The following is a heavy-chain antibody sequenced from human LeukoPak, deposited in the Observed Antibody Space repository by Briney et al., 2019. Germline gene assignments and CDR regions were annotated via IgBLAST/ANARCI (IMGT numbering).Heavy chain of an antibody. CDR3: ARDRGNYYHSSGCYYDDPFDI. D-gene: IGHD3-22*01. V-gene: IGHV4-4*07. CDR2: IYTSGSS. J-gene: IGHJ3*02. Sequence: PSETLSLTCTVSGGSISSYYWSWIRQPAGKGLEWIGRIYTSGSSNYNPSLKSRVTMSVDTSKNQISLKLSSVTAADTAVYYCARDRGNYYHSSGCYYDDPFDIWGQGTMVTVSS. CDR1: GGSISSYY.